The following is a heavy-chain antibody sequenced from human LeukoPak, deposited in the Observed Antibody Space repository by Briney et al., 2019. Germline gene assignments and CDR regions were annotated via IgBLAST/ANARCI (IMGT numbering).Heavy chain of an antibody. D-gene: IGHD5-12*01. J-gene: IGHJ4*02. Sequence: SETLSLTCTVSGGSISSFYWIWIRQPAGKGLEWIGRINSRGTTNYNPSLKSRLTMSVDTSKNQFSLRLSSVTAADTAVYYCARALCYESFDYWGQGTLVTVSS. CDR2: INSRGTT. CDR3: ARALCYESFDY. V-gene: IGHV4-4*07. CDR1: GGSISSFY.